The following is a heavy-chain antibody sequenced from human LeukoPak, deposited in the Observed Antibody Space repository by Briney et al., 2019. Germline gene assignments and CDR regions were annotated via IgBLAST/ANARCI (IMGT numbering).Heavy chain of an antibody. CDR2: NHYSGTT. CDR3: ARGEYSSSWYFVLH. Sequence: PSETLSLTCSVSGGPISSYYWSWIRQPPGKGLEWSGYNHYSGTTNYNPSLKSRVTISVDRSKNQFSLKLNSVTAADTAVYYCARGEYSSSWYFVLHWGQGTLVTVSS. V-gene: IGHV4-59*01. J-gene: IGHJ4*02. CDR1: GGPISSYY. D-gene: IGHD6-13*01.